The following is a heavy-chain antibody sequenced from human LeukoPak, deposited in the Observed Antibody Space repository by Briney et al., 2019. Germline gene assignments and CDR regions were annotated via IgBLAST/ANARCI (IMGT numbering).Heavy chain of an antibody. CDR3: ARDRGRYYGSGSFDY. Sequence: SETLSLTCTVSGGSISSYYWSWLRQPPGKGLEWFGYIYYSGSTNYNPSLKSRVTISVDTSKNQFSLKLSSVTAADTAVYYCARDRGRYYGSGSFDYWGQGTLVTVSS. J-gene: IGHJ4*02. V-gene: IGHV4-59*01. CDR2: IYYSGST. D-gene: IGHD3-10*01. CDR1: GGSISSYY.